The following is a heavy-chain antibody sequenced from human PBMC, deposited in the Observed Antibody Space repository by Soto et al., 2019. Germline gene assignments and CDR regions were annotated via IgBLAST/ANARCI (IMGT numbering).Heavy chain of an antibody. CDR2: ISVYNCNT. CDR3: ASCAGGSYSSSWYFYYYGMDV. V-gene: IGHV1-18*01. J-gene: IGHJ6*02. D-gene: IGHD6-13*01. CDR1: GYTFTSYG. Sequence: ASVKVSCKASGYTFTSYGISWVRQAPGQGLEWIGWISVYNCNTNYAQKLQGRVTVTTDTSTSTAYMELRSLRSDDTAVYYCASCAGGSYSSSWYFYYYGMDVWGQGTTVTVSS.